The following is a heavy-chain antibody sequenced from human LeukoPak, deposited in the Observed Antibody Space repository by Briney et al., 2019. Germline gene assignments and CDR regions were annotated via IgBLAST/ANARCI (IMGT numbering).Heavy chain of an antibody. D-gene: IGHD3-10*01. V-gene: IGHV3-21*01. Sequence: GGSLRLSCAASGFTFSSYSMNWVRQAPGKGLEWVSSISSSSSYRYYADSVKGRFPVSRDNAKTSLYLQMNSLSAEDTAVYYCARAQRDYYGSGSPYKPVDYWGQGPLVTVSS. CDR3: ARAQRDYYGSGSPYKPVDY. CDR1: GFTFSSYS. J-gene: IGHJ4*02. CDR2: ISSSSSYR.